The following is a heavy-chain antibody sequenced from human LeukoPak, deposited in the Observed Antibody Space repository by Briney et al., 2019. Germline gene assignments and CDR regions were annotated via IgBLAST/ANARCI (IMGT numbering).Heavy chain of an antibody. CDR3: AKDRDGYNSPFDY. Sequence: ASVKVSCKASGYTSKYMHWVRQAPGQGLEWMGIINPSGGSTLYAQKFQGRVTMTTDTSTSTVYMELSSLRSEDTAVYYCAKDRDGYNSPFDYWGQGTLVTVSS. CDR2: INPSGGST. J-gene: IGHJ4*02. V-gene: IGHV1-46*01. D-gene: IGHD5-24*01. CDR1: GYTSKY.